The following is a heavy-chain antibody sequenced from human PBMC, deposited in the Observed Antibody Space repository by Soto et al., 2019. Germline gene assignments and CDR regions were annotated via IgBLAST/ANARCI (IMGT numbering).Heavy chain of an antibody. V-gene: IGHV3-23*01. Sequence: GGSLRLSCAASGFTFSSYAMSWVRQAPGKGLEWVSAISGSGGSTYYADSVKGRFTISRDNSKNTLYLQMNSLRAEDTAVYYCAKDWRVSVVVITTDFDYWGQGTLVTVSS. CDR3: AKDWRVSVVVITTDFDY. CDR2: ISGSGGST. CDR1: GFTFSSYA. D-gene: IGHD3-22*01. J-gene: IGHJ4*02.